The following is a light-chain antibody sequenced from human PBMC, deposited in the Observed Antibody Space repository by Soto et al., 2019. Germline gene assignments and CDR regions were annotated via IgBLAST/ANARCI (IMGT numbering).Light chain of an antibody. CDR2: EVS. J-gene: IGLJ1*01. CDR1: RSDVGGYNF. Sequence: QSALTQPPSASGSPGQSVTISCTGTRSDVGGYNFVSWYQQHPGKAPKLMIYEVSRRPSGVPDRFSGSKSDNTASLTVSGLQAEDEAYYYCSSYAGSNSYVFGTGTKVTVL. CDR3: SSYAGSNSYV. V-gene: IGLV2-8*01.